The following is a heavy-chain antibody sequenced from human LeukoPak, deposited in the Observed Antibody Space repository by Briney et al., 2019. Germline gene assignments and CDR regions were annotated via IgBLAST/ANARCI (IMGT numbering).Heavy chain of an antibody. D-gene: IGHD2-15*01. V-gene: IGHV3-23*01. J-gene: IGHJ6*02. CDR3: AKRIDPRYYYYGLDV. Sequence: GGSLRLSCAASGHTFSRNAMTWVRQAPGKGLEWVSSISGSGDSTYYADSVKGRFTISRDNSKNTLYLQMNSLRAEDTAVYYCAKRIDPRYYYYGLDVWGQGTTVTVSS. CDR2: ISGSGDST. CDR1: GHTFSRNA.